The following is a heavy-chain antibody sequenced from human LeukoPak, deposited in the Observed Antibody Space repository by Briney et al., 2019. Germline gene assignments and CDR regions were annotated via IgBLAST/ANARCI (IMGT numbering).Heavy chain of an antibody. V-gene: IGHV1-69*13. CDR1: GGTFSSYA. Sequence: ASVKVSCKASGGTFSSYAISWVRQAPGQGLEWMGGIIPIFGTANYAQKFQGRVTITADESTSTAYMELSSPRSEDTAVYYCARVWGDSVYAFDIWGQGTMVTVSS. J-gene: IGHJ3*02. CDR3: ARVWGDSVYAFDI. CDR2: IIPIFGTA. D-gene: IGHD3-16*02.